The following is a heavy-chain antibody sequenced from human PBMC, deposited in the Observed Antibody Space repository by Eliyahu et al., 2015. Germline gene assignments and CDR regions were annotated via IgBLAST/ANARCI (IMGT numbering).Heavy chain of an antibody. CDR2: VYYSGNT. Sequence: QVQVQESGPGLVKPSETLSLTCTVAGGSVSRGSYYWSWIRQPPGKGLEWIGYVYYSGNTNYNPSPKNPVPQSVDTSKNQFSLKLSSVTAADTAVYYCARDLDYRSSSFGYWGQGTLVTVSS. V-gene: IGHV4-61*01. D-gene: IGHD6-6*01. J-gene: IGHJ4*02. CDR1: GGSVSRGSYY. CDR3: ARDLDYRSSSFGY.